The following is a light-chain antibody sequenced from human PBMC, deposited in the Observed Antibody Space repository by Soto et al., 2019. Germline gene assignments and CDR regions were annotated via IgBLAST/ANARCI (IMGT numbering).Light chain of an antibody. CDR3: QQADSSPFT. V-gene: IGKV3-20*01. CDR2: GAS. J-gene: IGKJ5*01. CDR1: KSVSRTY. Sequence: EIVLTQSPGTLSLSPGERATLSCRASKSVSRTYLAWYQQTPGQAPRLLIYGASNRATGVPDRFSGSGSGTDVSLTISELEPEDFAVYYCQQADSSPFTFCQGTRLESK.